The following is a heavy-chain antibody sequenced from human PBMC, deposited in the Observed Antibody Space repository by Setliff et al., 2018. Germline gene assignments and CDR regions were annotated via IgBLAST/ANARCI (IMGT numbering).Heavy chain of an antibody. CDR2: IKQDGSEK. CDR1: GFTFSNYW. Sequence: GGSLRLSCAASGFTFSNYWMSWVRQTPGKGLEWVAHIKQDGSEKYYVDSVKGRFIISRDNAKNSLYLQMNSLRDEDTAVYYCARERVGRYYYYHMDVWGKGTTVTRLL. CDR3: ARERVGRYYYYHMDV. D-gene: IGHD1-26*01. J-gene: IGHJ6*03. V-gene: IGHV3-7*03.